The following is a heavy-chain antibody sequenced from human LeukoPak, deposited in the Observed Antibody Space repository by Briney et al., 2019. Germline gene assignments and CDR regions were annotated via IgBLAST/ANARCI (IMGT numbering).Heavy chain of an antibody. CDR1: GYTFTDYY. D-gene: IGHD2-2*01. Sequence: ASVKASCKASGYTFTDYYMHWVRQAPGQGLEWMGWINPDSGGTNHAQKFQGRVTMTRDTSINTAYMELSRLRSDDTAVYYCARGSYCSSNICHYDFDYWGQGALVTVSS. J-gene: IGHJ4*02. CDR3: ARGSYCSSNICHYDFDY. V-gene: IGHV1-2*02. CDR2: INPDSGGT.